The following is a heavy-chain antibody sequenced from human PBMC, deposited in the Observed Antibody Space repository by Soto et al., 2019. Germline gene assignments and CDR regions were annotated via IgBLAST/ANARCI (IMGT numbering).Heavy chain of an antibody. CDR2: INHSGST. CDR1: GGSFSGYY. D-gene: IGHD3-3*01. CDR3: ARAILNYDFCSGYPPRSDAFDI. Sequence: PSETLSLTCAVYGGSFSGYYWSWIRQPPGKGLEWIGEINHSGSTNYNPSLKSRVTISVDTSKNQFSLKLSSVTAADTAVYYCARAILNYDFCSGYPPRSDAFDIWGQGTMVTVSS. V-gene: IGHV4-34*01. J-gene: IGHJ3*02.